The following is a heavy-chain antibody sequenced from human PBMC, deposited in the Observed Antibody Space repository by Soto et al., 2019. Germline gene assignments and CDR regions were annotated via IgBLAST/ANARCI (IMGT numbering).Heavy chain of an antibody. V-gene: IGHV3-30*18. Sequence: QVQLVESGGGVVQPGRSLRLSCAASGFTFSSYGMHWVRQAPGKGLEWVAVISYDGSNKYYADSVKGRFTISRDNSKNTLYLQMNSLRAEDTTVYYCAKMDGYKKPVAGYYFDYWGQGTLVTVSS. D-gene: IGHD5-12*01. CDR2: ISYDGSNK. J-gene: IGHJ4*02. CDR3: AKMDGYKKPVAGYYFDY. CDR1: GFTFSSYG.